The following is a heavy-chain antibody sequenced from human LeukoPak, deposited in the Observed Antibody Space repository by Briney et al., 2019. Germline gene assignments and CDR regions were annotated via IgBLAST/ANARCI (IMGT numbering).Heavy chain of an antibody. CDR1: GYTFTGYY. V-gene: IGHV1-2*02. CDR2: INPNSGGT. J-gene: IGHJ4*02. Sequence: ASVKVSCKASGYTFTGYYMHWVRQAPGQGLEWMGWINPNSGGTNYAQKFQGRVTMTRDTSISTAYMELSRPRSDDTAVYYCARDLEGDGYNYYFDYWGQGTLVTVSS. CDR3: ARDLEGDGYNYYFDY. D-gene: IGHD5-24*01.